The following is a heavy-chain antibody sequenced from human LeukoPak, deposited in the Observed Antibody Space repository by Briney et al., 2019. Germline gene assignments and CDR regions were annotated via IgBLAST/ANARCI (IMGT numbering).Heavy chain of an antibody. V-gene: IGHV1-69*05. CDR3: ARDHGGSGRRYYYYMDV. CDR1: GGTFSSYA. CDR2: IIPIFGTA. J-gene: IGHJ6*03. Sequence: SVKVSCKASGGTFSSYAISWVRQAPGQGLEWMGGIIPIFGTANYAQKFQGRVTITTDESTSTAYMELSSLRSEDTAVYYCARDHGGSGRRYYYYMDVWGKGTTVTVS. D-gene: IGHD3-10*01.